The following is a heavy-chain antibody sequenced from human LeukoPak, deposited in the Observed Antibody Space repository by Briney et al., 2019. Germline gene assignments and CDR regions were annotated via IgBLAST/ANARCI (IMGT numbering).Heavy chain of an antibody. Sequence: GGSLRLSCAASGFTVSSNYMSWVRQAPGKGLEWVSAISGSGGSTYYADSVKGRFTTSRDNSKNTLYLQMNSLRAEDTAVYYCARDARDAYYDVWSGYYTDYFDYWGQGTLVTVSS. V-gene: IGHV3-23*01. D-gene: IGHD3-3*01. J-gene: IGHJ4*02. CDR2: ISGSGGST. CDR3: ARDARDAYYDVWSGYYTDYFDY. CDR1: GFTVSSNY.